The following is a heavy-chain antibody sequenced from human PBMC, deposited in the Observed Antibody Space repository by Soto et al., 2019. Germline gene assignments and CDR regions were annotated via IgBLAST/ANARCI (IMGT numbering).Heavy chain of an antibody. CDR1: GFTFSSYA. D-gene: IGHD4-4*01. CDR3: AKASSDYSIRRGDYYYYGMAV. CDR2: ISGSGGST. Sequence: PGGSLRLSCAASGFTFSSYAMSWVRQAPGKGLEWVSAISGSGGSTYYADSVKGRFTISRDNSKNTLYLQMNSLRAEDTAVYYCAKASSDYSIRRGDYYYYGMAVWGQGTAVTVSS. V-gene: IGHV3-23*01. J-gene: IGHJ6*02.